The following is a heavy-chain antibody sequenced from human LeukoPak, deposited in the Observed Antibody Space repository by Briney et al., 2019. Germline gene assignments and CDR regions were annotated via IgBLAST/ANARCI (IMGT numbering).Heavy chain of an antibody. V-gene: IGHV3-11*06. CDR1: GFTFSDYY. J-gene: IGHJ3*02. D-gene: IGHD3-10*01. Sequence: GGSLRLSCAASGFTFSDYYMSWLRQAPGKGLEWVSYISSSSSYTNYADSVKGRFTISRDNAKNSLYLQMNSLRAEDTAVYYCARDRITMARGGNDAFDIWGQGTMVTVSS. CDR3: ARDRITMARGGNDAFDI. CDR2: ISSSSSYT.